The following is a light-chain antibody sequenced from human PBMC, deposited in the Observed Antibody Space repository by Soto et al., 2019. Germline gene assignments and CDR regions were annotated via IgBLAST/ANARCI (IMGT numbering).Light chain of an antibody. V-gene: IGKV1-5*03. CDR2: KAS. J-gene: IGKJ4*01. CDR1: QTISQS. Sequence: TQMTQSVSTVSAKIRDRGMITGRVCQTISQSLAWYQQQPGGAPKLLIYKASILESGVPSRFSGSGSGTEFTLTISGLQPDDFATYFCQQYSTYPSLTSGGGTIVDIK. CDR3: QQYSTYPSLT.